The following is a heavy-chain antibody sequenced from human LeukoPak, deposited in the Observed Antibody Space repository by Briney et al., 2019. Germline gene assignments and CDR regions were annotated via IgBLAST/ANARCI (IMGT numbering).Heavy chain of an antibody. CDR1: GGSFSGYY. J-gene: IGHJ6*03. CDR3: ARRIFGVVRYYYYYYMDV. V-gene: IGHV4-34*01. D-gene: IGHD3-3*01. Sequence: PSETLSLTCAVYGGSFSGYYWSWIRQPPGKGLEWIGEINHSGSTNYNPSLKSRVTISVDTSKNQFSLKLSSVTAADTAVYYCARRIFGVVRYYYYYYMDVWGKGTTVTVSS. CDR2: INHSGST.